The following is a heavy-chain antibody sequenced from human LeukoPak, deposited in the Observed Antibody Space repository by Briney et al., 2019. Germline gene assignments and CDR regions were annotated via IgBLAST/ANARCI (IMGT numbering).Heavy chain of an antibody. Sequence: GESLKISCKASGYSFTNYWIYWVRQMPGKGLERMGRIDPSDSYPNYSPSFQGHVTISVDKSISTAYLQWSSLKASDTAMYYCARHPEQSSGYWGQGTLVTVSS. J-gene: IGHJ4*02. D-gene: IGHD6-19*01. CDR3: ARHPEQSSGY. CDR2: IDPSDSYP. V-gene: IGHV5-10-1*01. CDR1: GYSFTNYW.